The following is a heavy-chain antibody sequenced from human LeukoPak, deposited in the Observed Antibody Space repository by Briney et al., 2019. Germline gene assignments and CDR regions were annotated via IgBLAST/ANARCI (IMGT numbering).Heavy chain of an antibody. D-gene: IGHD4-23*01. CDR1: GYTFTSYG. CDR2: VIAYNGNT. J-gene: IGHJ4*02. V-gene: IGHV1-18*01. Sequence: ASVKVSCKASGYTFTSYGISWVRQAPGQGLEWMGWVIAYNGNTIYAQKLQGRVTMTTDTSTNTAYMELRSLRSDDTAVYYCARAIEGYGGQYYFDYWGQGTLVTVSS. CDR3: ARAIEGYGGQYYFDY.